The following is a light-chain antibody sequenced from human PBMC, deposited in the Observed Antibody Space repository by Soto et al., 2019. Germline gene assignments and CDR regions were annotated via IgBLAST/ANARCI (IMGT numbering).Light chain of an antibody. V-gene: IGKV3-11*01. CDR2: DAS. Sequence: EIVLTQSPATLSLSPGERATLSCRASQSVTTYLAWYQQKPGQAPRLLIYDASTRATGIPVRFSGSGSGTDFTLTISSLEPEDFALYYCQQRSNWPPLITYGQGTRLEIK. CDR3: QQRSNWPPLIT. CDR1: QSVTTY. J-gene: IGKJ5*01.